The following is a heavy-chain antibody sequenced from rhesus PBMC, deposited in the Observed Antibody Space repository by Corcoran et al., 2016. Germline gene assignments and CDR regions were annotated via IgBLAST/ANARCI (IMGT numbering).Heavy chain of an antibody. V-gene: IGHV4-127*01. D-gene: IGHD6-43*01. CDR1: GYSISSGYG. J-gene: IGHJ4*01. CDR2: FYGGSGST. CDR3: ARDRGYSSSYYFDY. Sequence: QVQLQESGPGLVKPSETLSLTCAVSGYSISSGYGWGWIRQSPGKGLEWIGQFYGGSGSTYYNPSLKSRVTVSKDTSKNQFSLKLSSVTAADTAVYYCARDRGYSSSYYFDYWGQGVLVTVSS.